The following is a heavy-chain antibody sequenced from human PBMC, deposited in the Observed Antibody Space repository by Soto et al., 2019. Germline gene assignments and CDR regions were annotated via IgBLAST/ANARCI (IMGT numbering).Heavy chain of an antibody. CDR1: GGSISNHY. V-gene: IGHV4-59*11. J-gene: IGHJ4*02. CDR3: TRANWYSEY. CDR2: IYYNGNT. D-gene: IGHD7-27*01. Sequence: QVQLQESGPGLVKPSETLSLTCSVSGGSISNHYWSWIRQPPGKGLEWIGYIYYNGNTNYNPSLKSRVTMSVDTSRNNISLKLPTVTAADTAVYYCTRANWYSEYWGQGTLVTVSS.